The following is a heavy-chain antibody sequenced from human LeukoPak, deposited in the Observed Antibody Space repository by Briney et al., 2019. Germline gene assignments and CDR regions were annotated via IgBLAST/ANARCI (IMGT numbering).Heavy chain of an antibody. CDR3: ARDRSSWHSRAPFDI. Sequence: PGGSLRLSCAASGFTFSNYWMHWVRQAPGKGLVWVSRINSDGSTTNYADSVKGRFTISRDNAKNTLFLQMNSLRAEDTAVYYCARDRSSWHSRAPFDIWGQGTMVTVSS. J-gene: IGHJ3*02. CDR2: INSDGSTT. V-gene: IGHV3-74*01. D-gene: IGHD6-13*01. CDR1: GFTFSNYW.